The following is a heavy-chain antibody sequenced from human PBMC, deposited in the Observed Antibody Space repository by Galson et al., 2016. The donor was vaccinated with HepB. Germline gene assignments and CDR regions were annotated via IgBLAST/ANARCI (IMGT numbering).Heavy chain of an antibody. V-gene: IGHV1-2*02. CDR1: GYTFTAYY. CDR3: ARDDWDDPFDY. Sequence: SVKASCKASGYTFTAYYMHWVRQAPGQGLQWMGWINPNSGGTHYAPTFQGRVTMTMDTSITTVYMELSSLRSDDTAVYYCARDDWDDPFDYWGQGTLVTVSS. D-gene: IGHD2-21*01. CDR2: INPNSGGT. J-gene: IGHJ4*02.